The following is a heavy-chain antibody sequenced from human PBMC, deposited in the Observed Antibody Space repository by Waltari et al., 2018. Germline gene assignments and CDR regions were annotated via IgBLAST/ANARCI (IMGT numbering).Heavy chain of an antibody. CDR2: IYHSGRT. CDR3: TREEGGATDY. CDR1: GYSISSGYY. J-gene: IGHJ4*02. Sequence: QVQLQESGPGLVKPSETLSLTCAVSGYSISSGYYWGWIRQPPGKGLEWIGTIYHSGRTVYNPSLKSRVTRSVDTSKNQFSLKLSSVTAADTAVYYCTREEGGATDYWGQGTLVTVSS. D-gene: IGHD1-26*01. V-gene: IGHV4-38-2*02.